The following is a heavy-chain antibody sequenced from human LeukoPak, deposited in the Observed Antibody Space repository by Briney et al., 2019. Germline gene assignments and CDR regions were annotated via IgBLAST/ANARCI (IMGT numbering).Heavy chain of an antibody. J-gene: IGHJ4*02. CDR3: ARALSGIAVAGYYFDY. CDR2: IYSGETT. Sequence: GGSLRLSCAASGFTVSSNYMSWVRQAPGKGLEWVSVIYSGETTYYADSVKGRFTISRDNSKNTLYLQMSSLRAEDTAVYYCARALSGIAVAGYYFDYWGQGTLVTVSS. CDR1: GFTVSSNY. V-gene: IGHV3-53*01. D-gene: IGHD6-19*01.